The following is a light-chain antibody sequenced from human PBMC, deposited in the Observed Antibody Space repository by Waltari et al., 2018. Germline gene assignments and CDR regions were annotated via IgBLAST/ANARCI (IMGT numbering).Light chain of an antibody. J-gene: IGLJ3*02. V-gene: IGLV2-14*01. CDR1: SSDVGGYNY. Sequence: QSALTQPAPVSGSPGQSITISCTGTSSDVGGYNYVSWYQQHPGKAPKLMIYDVSERPSGVSNHFSGSKSGNTASLTISGLQAEDEADYYCSSYTSSNTWVFGGGTKLTVL. CDR2: DVS. CDR3: SSYTSSNTWV.